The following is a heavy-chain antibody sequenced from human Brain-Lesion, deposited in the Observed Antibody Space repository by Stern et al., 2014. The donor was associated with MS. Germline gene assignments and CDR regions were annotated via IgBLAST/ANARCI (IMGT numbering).Heavy chain of an antibody. CDR2: INPNTGGT. CDR3: ARDHYLGMDV. CDR1: GYIFIGYY. D-gene: IGHD1-26*01. V-gene: IGHV1-2*02. J-gene: IGHJ6*02. Sequence: VQLEESGAEVKKPGASVKVSCKTSGYIFIGYYIHWVRPAPGQGLEWMAWINPNTGGTKYAQKFQGRVTMSRDTSISTAYVELSSLTSDDTAVYYCARDHYLGMDVWGQGTTVTVSS.